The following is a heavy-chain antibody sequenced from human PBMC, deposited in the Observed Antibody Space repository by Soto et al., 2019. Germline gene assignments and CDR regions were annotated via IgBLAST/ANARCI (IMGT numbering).Heavy chain of an antibody. CDR2: FMPILGAA. CDR3: ARGNAFDI. Sequence: QLQLVQSGAEVKKPGSSVKVSCKASGGTFSSFTVNWVRQAPVQGLEWMGGFMPILGAANYAPKFQGRVTIIADASTNTGYMELSSLRSEDTAVSYCARGNAFDIWGQGTMVTVSS. V-gene: IGHV1-69*01. CDR1: GGTFSSFT. J-gene: IGHJ3*02.